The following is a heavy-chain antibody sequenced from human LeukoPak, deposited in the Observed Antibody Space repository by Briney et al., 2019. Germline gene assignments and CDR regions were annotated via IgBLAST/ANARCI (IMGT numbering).Heavy chain of an antibody. J-gene: IGHJ6*03. CDR2: ISGGVGTT. V-gene: IGHV3-23*01. CDR3: AKCSGWFVRGKDYYYYYMDV. D-gene: IGHD6-19*01. Sequence: GGSLRLSCKASGFTFSNYAMSWVRQAPGQWLEWVSGISGGVGTTYYVHSVQGRFTISRDTSKNTPFLQMNSLRGEDTAVYSCAKCSGWFVRGKDYYYYYMDVWGKGTTVTVSS. CDR1: GFTFSNYA.